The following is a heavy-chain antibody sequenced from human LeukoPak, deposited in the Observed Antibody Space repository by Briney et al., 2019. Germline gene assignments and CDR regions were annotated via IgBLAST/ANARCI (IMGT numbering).Heavy chain of an antibody. CDR2: FDPDDGET. J-gene: IGHJ4*02. CDR1: GYTLTELS. V-gene: IGHV1-24*01. CDR3: ATARRVLLWFGELLSESFFDY. Sequence: ASVKVSCKVSGYTLTELSMHWVRQAPGKGLEWMGGFDPDDGETIYAQKFQGRVTMTEDTSTDTAYMELSSMRSEDTAVYYCATARRVLLWFGELLSESFFDYCGQGTLVTVSS. D-gene: IGHD3-10*01.